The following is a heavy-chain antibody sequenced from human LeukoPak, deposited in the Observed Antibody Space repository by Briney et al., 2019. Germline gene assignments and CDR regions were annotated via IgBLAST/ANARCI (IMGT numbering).Heavy chain of an antibody. CDR2: ISWNSGSI. CDR1: GFTFDDYA. Sequence: GRSLRLSCAASGFTFDDYAVHWVRQAPGKGLEWVSGISWNSGSIGYADSVKGRFTISRDKAKNSLYLQMNSLRAEDTALYYCAYSYGYAYAFDYWGQGTLVTVSS. CDR3: AYSYGYAYAFDY. J-gene: IGHJ4*02. D-gene: IGHD5-18*01. V-gene: IGHV3-9*01.